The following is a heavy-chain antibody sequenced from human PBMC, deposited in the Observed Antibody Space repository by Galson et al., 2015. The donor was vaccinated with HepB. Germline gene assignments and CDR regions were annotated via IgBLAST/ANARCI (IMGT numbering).Heavy chain of an antibody. CDR3: ARDKSYYDSSGYLSWFDP. CDR2: IIPILGIA. D-gene: IGHD3-22*01. J-gene: IGHJ5*02. V-gene: IGHV1-69*04. Sequence: SVKVSCKASGGTFSSYAISWVRQAPGQGLEWMGRIIPILGIANYAQKFQGRVTITADKSTSTAYMELSSLRSEDTAVYYCARDKSYYDSSGYLSWFDPWGQGTLVTVSS. CDR1: GGTFSSYA.